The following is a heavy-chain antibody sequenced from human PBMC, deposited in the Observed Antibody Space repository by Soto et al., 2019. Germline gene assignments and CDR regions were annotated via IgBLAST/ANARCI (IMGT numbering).Heavy chain of an antibody. CDR2: ISGSGGST. Sequence: GGSLRLSCEASGFTFSSYGMTWIRQAPGKGLEWVSAISGSGGSTFYADSLGGRFTITRDNSKNTVYLQMKNLRAGDTAMYYCAKTSSASGRESQGHWGQGTQVTVSS. V-gene: IGHV3-23*01. CDR1: GFTFSSYG. D-gene: IGHD6-6*01. J-gene: IGHJ4*02. CDR3: AKTSSASGRESQGH.